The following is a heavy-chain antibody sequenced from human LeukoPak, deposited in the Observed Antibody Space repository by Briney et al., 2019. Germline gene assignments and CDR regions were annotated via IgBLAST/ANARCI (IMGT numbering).Heavy chain of an antibody. CDR3: AKAYCTNGVCYLDY. V-gene: IGHV3-23*01. D-gene: IGHD2-8*01. CDR1: GFTFSSYA. Sequence: PGGSLRLSCAASGFTFSSYAMSWVRQAPGKGLEWVSAISGSGGSTYFADSVKGRFTISRDNSKNMLYLQMNSLRAEDTAVYYCAKAYCTNGVCYLDYWGQGTLVTVTS. CDR2: ISGSGGST. J-gene: IGHJ4*02.